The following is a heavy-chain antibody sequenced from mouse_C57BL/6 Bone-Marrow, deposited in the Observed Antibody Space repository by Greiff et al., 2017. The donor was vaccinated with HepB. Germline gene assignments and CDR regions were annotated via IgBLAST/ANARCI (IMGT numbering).Heavy chain of an antibody. CDR3: TRWGSITTVVADY. D-gene: IGHD1-1*01. V-gene: IGHV1-15*01. CDR1: GYTFTDYE. CDR2: IDPETGGT. J-gene: IGHJ2*01. Sequence: VQLQESGAELVRPGASVTLSCKASGYTFTDYEMHWVKQTPVHGLEWIGAIDPETGGTAYNQKFKGKAILTADKSSSTAYMELRSLTSEDSAVYYCTRWGSITTVVADYWGQGTTLTVSS.